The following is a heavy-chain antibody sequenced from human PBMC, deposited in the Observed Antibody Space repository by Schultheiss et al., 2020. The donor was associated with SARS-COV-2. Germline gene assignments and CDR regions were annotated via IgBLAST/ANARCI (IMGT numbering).Heavy chain of an antibody. Sequence: GGSLRLSCAASGFTFSSYEMNWVRQAPGKGLEWVSYISSSGSTIYYADSVKGRFTISRDNAKNSLYLQMNSLRDEDTAVYYCARIMITFGGPSFDYWGQGTLVTVSS. CDR2: ISSSGSTI. CDR1: GFTFSSYE. V-gene: IGHV3-48*03. J-gene: IGHJ4*02. D-gene: IGHD3-16*01. CDR3: ARIMITFGGPSFDY.